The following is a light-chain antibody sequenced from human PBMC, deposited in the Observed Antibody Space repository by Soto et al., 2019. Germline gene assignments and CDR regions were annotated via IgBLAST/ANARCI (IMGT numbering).Light chain of an antibody. CDR3: SSYTSSSTL. CDR1: SXDVGSYNY. Sequence: QSVLTQPASVSGSPGQSITISCTGTSXDVGSYNYVSWYQQHPGKAPKLMIYEVSDRPSGISSRFSGSKSGNTASLTISGLQTEDEADYYCSSYTSSSTLFGTGTKFTV. CDR2: EVS. V-gene: IGLV2-14*01. J-gene: IGLJ1*01.